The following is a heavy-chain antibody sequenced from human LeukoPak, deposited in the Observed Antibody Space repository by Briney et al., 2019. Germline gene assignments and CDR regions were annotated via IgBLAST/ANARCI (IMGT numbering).Heavy chain of an antibody. CDR1: KFTFSHYG. J-gene: IGHJ4*02. Sequence: PGRSLRLSCAASKFTFSHYGMHWVHQAPGKGLQWVAVIWSDGSNQYYADSVKGRFTISRDNSNNMVYLQMNSLRADDTGVYYCAKDAQRGFDYSNSLEYWGQGALVTVSS. CDR3: AKDAQRGFDYSNSLEY. D-gene: IGHD4-11*01. CDR2: IWSDGSNQ. V-gene: IGHV3-33*06.